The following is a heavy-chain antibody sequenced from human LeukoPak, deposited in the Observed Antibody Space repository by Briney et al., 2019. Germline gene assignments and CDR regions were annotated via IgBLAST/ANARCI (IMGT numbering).Heavy chain of an antibody. CDR3: ATYKGKVRGVTIYYYYYMDV. CDR2: MNPNSGNT. Sequence: ASVKVSCKASGYTFTSYDINWVRQATGQGLEWMGWMNPNSGNTGYAQKFQGRVTMTRNTTISTAYMELSSLRSEDTAVYYCATYKGKVRGVTIYYYYYMDVWGKGTTVTISS. CDR1: GYTFTSYD. V-gene: IGHV1-8*01. J-gene: IGHJ6*03. D-gene: IGHD3-10*01.